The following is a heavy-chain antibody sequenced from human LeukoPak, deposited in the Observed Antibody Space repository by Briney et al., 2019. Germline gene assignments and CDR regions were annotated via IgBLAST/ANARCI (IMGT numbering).Heavy chain of an antibody. V-gene: IGHV4-4*07. D-gene: IGHD1-26*01. Sequence: SETLSLTCTVSGGSISSYYWSWIRQPAGKGLEWIGRIYTSGSTNYNPSLKSRVTMSVDTSKNQFSLKLSSVTAADTAVYYCAREATGTRRDAFDIWGQGTMVTVSS. CDR3: AREATGTRRDAFDI. CDR2: IYTSGST. J-gene: IGHJ3*02. CDR1: GGSISSYY.